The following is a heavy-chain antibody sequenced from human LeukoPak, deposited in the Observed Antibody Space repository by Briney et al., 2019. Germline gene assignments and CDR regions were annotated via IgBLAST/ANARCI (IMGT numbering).Heavy chain of an antibody. CDR2: IRSKAYGGTT. CDR3: ATHCDSSYYSPRFLGFDV. D-gene: IGHD3-22*01. Sequence: GRSLRLSCTASGFTFGDYAMSWVRQAPGKGLEWVGFIRSKAYGGTTEYAASVKGRFTISRDDSKSIAYLQMNSLRAEDTAVYYCATHCDSSYYSPRFLGFDVWGQGTEVTVSS. V-gene: IGHV3-49*04. CDR1: GFTFGDYA. J-gene: IGHJ3*01.